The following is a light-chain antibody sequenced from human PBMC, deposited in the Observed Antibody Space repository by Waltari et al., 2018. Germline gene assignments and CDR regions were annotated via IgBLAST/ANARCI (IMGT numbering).Light chain of an antibody. CDR1: ENIDSR. CDR2: GAS. Sequence: KMTQSPDTLSASVGDRVTITCRASENIDSRLAWYQQKPGKAPQLLIYGASNLENGVPLRFMGSGSVTEFTLTISSLQPDDYVTYHCQQYMNYFKTFGQGTKVEI. V-gene: IGKV1-5*03. J-gene: IGKJ1*01. CDR3: QQYMNYFKT.